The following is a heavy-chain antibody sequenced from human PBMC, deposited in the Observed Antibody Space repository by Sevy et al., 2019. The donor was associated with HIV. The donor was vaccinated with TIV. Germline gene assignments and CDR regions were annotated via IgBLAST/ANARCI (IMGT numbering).Heavy chain of an antibody. CDR1: GFTFSSYE. J-gene: IGHJ4*02. CDR3: ARSLSLSGNYYDNSSDTAWRDY. D-gene: IGHD3-22*01. Sequence: GGSLRLSCAASGFTFSSYEMNWVRQAPGKGLEWVSYISSSGSTIYSADSVKGRFTISRDNAKISLYLEMNSLRAEDTAVYYCARSLSLSGNYYDNSSDTAWRDYWGQGTLVTVSS. V-gene: IGHV3-48*03. CDR2: ISSSGSTI.